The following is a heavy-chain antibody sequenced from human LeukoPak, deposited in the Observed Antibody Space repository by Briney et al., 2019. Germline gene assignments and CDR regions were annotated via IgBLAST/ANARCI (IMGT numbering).Heavy chain of an antibody. CDR3: ALTLSLFGPAAAGKFDY. CDR2: ISGSGGST. V-gene: IGHV3-23*01. Sequence: GGSLRLSCAASGFTFSSYAMSWVRQAPGKGLEWVSAISGSGGSTYYADSVKGRFTISRDNSKNTLYLQMNSLRAEDTAVYYCALTLSLFGPAAAGKFDYWGQGTLVTVSS. D-gene: IGHD6-13*01. CDR1: GFTFSSYA. J-gene: IGHJ4*02.